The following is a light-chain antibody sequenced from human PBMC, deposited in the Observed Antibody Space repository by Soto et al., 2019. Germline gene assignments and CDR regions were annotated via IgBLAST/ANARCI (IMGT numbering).Light chain of an antibody. J-gene: IGLJ1*01. Sequence: QSVLTQPASASGSPGQSVTISCTGTSSDVGGYNYVSWYQQHPGKAPKLMIYEVSKRPSGVPDRFSGSKSGNTASLTVSGLQAEDEADYYCSSYAGSNNYVFGSGTMV. CDR2: EVS. CDR3: SSYAGSNNYV. V-gene: IGLV2-8*01. CDR1: SSDVGGYNY.